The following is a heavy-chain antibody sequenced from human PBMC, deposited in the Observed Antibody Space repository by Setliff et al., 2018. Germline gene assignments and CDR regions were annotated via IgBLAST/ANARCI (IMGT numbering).Heavy chain of an antibody. J-gene: IGHJ4*02. D-gene: IGHD3-22*01. CDR3: ARINFYVSSGYYYAPDY. V-gene: IGHV1-18*01. CDR2: ANNNNFNT. Sequence: ASVKVSCKSSGYIFSDYGITWVRQAPGQGLEWMGWANNNNFNTNYAQKFQGRVTMTIDTSADTVYMELRSLKSDDTALYYCARINFYVSSGYYYAPDYWGQGTLVTVSS. CDR1: GYIFSDYG.